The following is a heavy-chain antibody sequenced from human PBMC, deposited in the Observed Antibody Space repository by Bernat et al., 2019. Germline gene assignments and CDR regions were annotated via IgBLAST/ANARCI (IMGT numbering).Heavy chain of an antibody. J-gene: IGHJ4*02. CDR2: IRSKAKSYAT. CDR1: GFTFSGSA. Sequence: EVQLVESGGGLVQPGGSLKLSCAASGFTFSGSAMHWVRQASGKGLEWVGRIRSKAKSYATAYAASVKGRFTISRDNSKNTAYLQMNSLKTEDTAVYYCTRGITGTTPYFDYWGQGTLVTVSS. V-gene: IGHV3-73*02. D-gene: IGHD1-20*01. CDR3: TRGITGTTPYFDY.